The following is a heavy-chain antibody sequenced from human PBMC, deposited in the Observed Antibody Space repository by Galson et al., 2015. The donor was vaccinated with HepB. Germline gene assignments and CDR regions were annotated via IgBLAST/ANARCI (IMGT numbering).Heavy chain of an antibody. Sequence: SVKVSCKASGYTFTSYYMHWVRQAPGQGLEWMGIINPSGGSTSYAQKFQGRVTMTRDTSTSTVYMELSSLRSEDTAVYYCAREKAYCSSTSCRLDYYGMDVWGQGTTVTVSS. J-gene: IGHJ6*02. CDR3: AREKAYCSSTSCRLDYYGMDV. CDR1: GYTFTSYY. D-gene: IGHD2-2*01. CDR2: INPSGGST. V-gene: IGHV1-46*01.